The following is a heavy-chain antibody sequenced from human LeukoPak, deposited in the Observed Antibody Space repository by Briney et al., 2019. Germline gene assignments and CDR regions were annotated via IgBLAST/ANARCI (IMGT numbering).Heavy chain of an antibody. D-gene: IGHD5-12*01. CDR3: ARGGGYSGYDFGY. V-gene: IGHV4-59*01. CDR2: IYSSGST. CDR1: GGSISSYY. Sequence: SETLSLTCTVSGGSISSYYWSWIRQPPGKGLEWIGYIYSSGSTNYNPSLKSRVTISVDTSKNQFSLNLSSVTAADTAVYYCARGGGYSGYDFGYWGQGTLVTVSS. J-gene: IGHJ4*02.